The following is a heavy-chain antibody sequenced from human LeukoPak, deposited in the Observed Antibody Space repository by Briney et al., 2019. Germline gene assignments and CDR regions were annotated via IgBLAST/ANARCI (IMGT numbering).Heavy chain of an antibody. D-gene: IGHD3-10*01. CDR2: INHGGST. J-gene: IGHJ2*01. CDR1: GGSFSGYY. Sequence: SETLSLTCAVYGGSFSGYYCTWIRQPPGKGLEWIGEINHGGSTNYNPSLKSRVTISVDTSKNQFSLKLSSVTAADTAVYYCARPMVRGAPHKYWHFDLWGRGTLVTVSP. V-gene: IGHV4-34*01. CDR3: ARPMVRGAPHKYWHFDL.